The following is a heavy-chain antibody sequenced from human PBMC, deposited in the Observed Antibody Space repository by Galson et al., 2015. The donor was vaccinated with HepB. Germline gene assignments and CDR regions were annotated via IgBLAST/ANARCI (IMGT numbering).Heavy chain of an antibody. D-gene: IGHD4-23*01. CDR2: INHSGST. Sequence: LSLTCAVYGGSFSGYYWSWIRQPPGKGLEWIGEINHSGSTNYNPSLKSRVTISVDTSKNQFSLKLSSVTAADTAVYYCAREWVTFDYWGQGTLVTVSS. J-gene: IGHJ4*02. CDR1: GGSFSGYY. CDR3: AREWVTFDY. V-gene: IGHV4-34*01.